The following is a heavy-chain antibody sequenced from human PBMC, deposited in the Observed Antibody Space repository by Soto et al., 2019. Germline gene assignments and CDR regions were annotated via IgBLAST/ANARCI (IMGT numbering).Heavy chain of an antibody. Sequence: EVQLLESGGGLVQPGGSLRLSCAASGFTFSTYAMAWVRQAPGKGLEWVSSISSSSGSTFYADSVNRRSTISRDKSENTLPLQMTGRRADGTAVYYCPKQPLKVALRFNYWGQGTLVTVSS. CDR1: GFTFSTYA. CDR3: PKQPLKVALRFNY. CDR2: ISSSSGST. V-gene: IGHV3-23*01. J-gene: IGHJ4*02.